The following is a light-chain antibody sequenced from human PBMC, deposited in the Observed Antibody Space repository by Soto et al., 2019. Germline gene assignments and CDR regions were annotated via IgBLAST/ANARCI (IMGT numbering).Light chain of an antibody. CDR1: QGISSY. CDR2: AAS. CDR3: QQYNNWPT. V-gene: IGKV1-9*01. Sequence: DVQMTQSPSTLSGSVGDRVTITCRASQGISSYLAWYQQKPGKAPKLLIYAASTLQSGVPSRFSGSGSGTDFTLTISSLQSEDFAVYYCQQYNNWPTFGQGTKVDIK. J-gene: IGKJ1*01.